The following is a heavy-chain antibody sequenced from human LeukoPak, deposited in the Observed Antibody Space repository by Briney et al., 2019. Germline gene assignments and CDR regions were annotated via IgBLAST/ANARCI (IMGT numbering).Heavy chain of an antibody. J-gene: IGHJ4*02. CDR1: GFTFSSYP. D-gene: IGHD3-16*01. CDR2: IGASGANT. CDR3: AEDIMIWGINSFDY. Sequence: PGGSLRLSCAASGFTFSSYPMSWVRQTPGKGLEWVSAIGASGANTYYADSVKGRFTISRDNSKNTLDLQMSNLRAEDTALYYCAEDIMIWGINSFDYWGQGALVIVSS. V-gene: IGHV3-23*01.